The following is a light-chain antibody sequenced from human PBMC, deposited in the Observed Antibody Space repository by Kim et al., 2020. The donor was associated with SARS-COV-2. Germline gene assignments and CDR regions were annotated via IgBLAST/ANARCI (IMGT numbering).Light chain of an antibody. CDR1: SSDVGGYNH. CDR3: TSYTGRNTVVI. V-gene: IGLV2-14*03. Sequence: QSALTQPASVSGSPGQSITISCTGTSSDVGGYNHVSWYQHHPGIAPKLMIYDVSNRPSGVSIRFSGSKSGNTASLTISGLQAEDEADYYCTSYTGRNTVVIFGGGTQLTVL. J-gene: IGLJ2*01. CDR2: DVS.